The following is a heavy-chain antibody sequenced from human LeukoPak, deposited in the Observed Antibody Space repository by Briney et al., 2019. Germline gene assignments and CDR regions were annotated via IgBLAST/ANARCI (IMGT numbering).Heavy chain of an antibody. D-gene: IGHD5-24*01. J-gene: IGHJ5*02. CDR3: ATDHRWLGQSWFDP. CDR1: GGSISSYY. V-gene: IGHV4-4*07. Sequence: SETLSLTCTVSGGSISSYYWSWIRQPAGKRLEWIGRIYTSGSTNYNPSLKSRVTMSVDTSKNQFSLKLTSVTAADTAVYYCATDHRWLGQSWFDPWGQGTLVTVSS. CDR2: IYTSGST.